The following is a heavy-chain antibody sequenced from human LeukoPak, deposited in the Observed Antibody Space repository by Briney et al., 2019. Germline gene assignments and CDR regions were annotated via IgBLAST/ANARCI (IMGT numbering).Heavy chain of an antibody. Sequence: SVKVSCKASGGLFSSYTITWVRQAPGQGLEWMGRIITFLDRADYAQNFQGRVTITADESTSTVYMELRRLRSEDTAVYYCARNYGDYDAFDIWGQGTMVAVSS. CDR3: ARNYGDYDAFDI. CDR1: GGLFSSYT. CDR2: IITFLDRA. V-gene: IGHV1-69*02. D-gene: IGHD4-17*01. J-gene: IGHJ3*02.